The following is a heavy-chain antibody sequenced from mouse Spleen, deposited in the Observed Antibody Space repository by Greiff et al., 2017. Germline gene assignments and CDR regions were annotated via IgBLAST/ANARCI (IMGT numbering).Heavy chain of an antibody. D-gene: IGHD1-2*01. CDR3: ATTAVDY. Sequence: QVQLQQPGAELVKPGASVKLSCKASGYTFTSYWMQWVKQRPGQGLEWIGEFDPSDSYTNYNQKFKGKATLTVDTSSSTAYMQLSSLTSEDSAVYYCATTAVDYWGQGTTLTVSS. V-gene: IGHV1-50*01. CDR2: FDPSDSYT. CDR1: GYTFTSYW. J-gene: IGHJ2*01.